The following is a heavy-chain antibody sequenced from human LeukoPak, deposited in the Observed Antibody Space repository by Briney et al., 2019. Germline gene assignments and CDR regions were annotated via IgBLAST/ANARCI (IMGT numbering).Heavy chain of an antibody. CDR3: ARAFGIAVAGTVDDY. V-gene: IGHV4-39*07. CDR1: GGSISSSSYY. Sequence: SETLSLTCTVSGGSISSSSYYWGWIRQPPGKGLEWIGEINHSGSTNYNPSLKSRVTISVDTSKNQFSLKLSSVTAADTAVYYCARAFGIAVAGTVDDYWGQGTLVTVSS. CDR2: INHSGST. D-gene: IGHD6-19*01. J-gene: IGHJ4*02.